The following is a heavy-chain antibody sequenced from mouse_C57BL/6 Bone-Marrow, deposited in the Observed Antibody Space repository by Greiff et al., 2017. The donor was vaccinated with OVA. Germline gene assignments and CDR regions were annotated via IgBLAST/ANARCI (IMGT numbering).Heavy chain of an antibody. CDR1: GYTFTDYE. V-gene: IGHV1-15*01. CDR3: TRGYSNYYAMDY. D-gene: IGHD2-5*01. J-gene: IGHJ4*01. CDR2: IDPETGGT. Sequence: VQLQQSGAELVRPGASVTLSCKASGYTFTDYEMHWVKQTPVHGLEWIGAIDPETGGTAYNQKFKGKAILTADKSSSTADMELRSLTSEDSAVYYCTRGYSNYYAMDYWGQGTSVTVSS.